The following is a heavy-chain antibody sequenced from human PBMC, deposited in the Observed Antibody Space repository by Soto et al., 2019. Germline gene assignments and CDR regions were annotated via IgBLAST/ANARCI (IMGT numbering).Heavy chain of an antibody. CDR1: GESISSSSYY. CDR3: ARQRTTVVTQAYFDH. J-gene: IGHJ4*02. V-gene: IGHV4-39*01. CDR2: IYYSGRT. Sequence: PSETLSLTCTVSGESISSSSYYWGWIRQPPGKGLEWIGSIYYSGRTYYNPSFKSRVTISIDTSKNRFSLKLSSVTATDTAVYYCARQRTTVVTQAYFDHWGQGALVTVSS. D-gene: IGHD2-21*02.